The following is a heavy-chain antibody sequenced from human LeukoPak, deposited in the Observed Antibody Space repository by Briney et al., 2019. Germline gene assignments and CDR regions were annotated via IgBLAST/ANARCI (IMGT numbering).Heavy chain of an antibody. Sequence: GGSLRLSCAASGFTVSNNYMSWVRQAPGKGLEWVSVIYSVGSTYYADSVKGRLTISRDNAKKSLSLQIDSLRAEDTAAYYCARGPPYNWYFDLWGRGTLVTVSS. D-gene: IGHD4-11*01. CDR2: IYSVGST. V-gene: IGHV3-53*01. J-gene: IGHJ2*01. CDR1: GFTVSNNY. CDR3: ARGPPYNWYFDL.